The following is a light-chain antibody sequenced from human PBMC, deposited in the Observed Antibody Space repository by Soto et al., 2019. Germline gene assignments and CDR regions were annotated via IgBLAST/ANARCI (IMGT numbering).Light chain of an antibody. CDR2: GAS. Sequence: EIVMTQSPATLSVSPGERATLSCRASESVSRDLGWYLQEPGQAPRLLIYGASTRATGIPDRFSGSVSGTVFTLTINGLQSDFFVVYYCQQYNQWPLTVGGGTKVEVK. CDR3: QQYNQWPLT. CDR1: ESVSRD. V-gene: IGKV3-15*01. J-gene: IGKJ4*02.